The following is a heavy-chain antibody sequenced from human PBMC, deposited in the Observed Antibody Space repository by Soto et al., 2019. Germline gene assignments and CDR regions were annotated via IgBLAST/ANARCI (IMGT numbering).Heavy chain of an antibody. V-gene: IGHV4-59*01. Sequence: SETLSLTYTVSGGSISRYYWSWIRQSPGKGLEWIGYIYYCGSTIYNPSLKSRVTISVDTSKNQFSLKLNPVTSADTAVYYCARDYRGYTYGYAFDVWGQGTMVTVSS. CDR3: ARDYRGYTYGYAFDV. CDR2: IYYCGST. CDR1: GGSISRYY. D-gene: IGHD5-18*01. J-gene: IGHJ3*01.